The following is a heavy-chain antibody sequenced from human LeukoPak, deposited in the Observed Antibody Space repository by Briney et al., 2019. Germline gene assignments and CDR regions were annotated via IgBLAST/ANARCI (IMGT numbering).Heavy chain of an antibody. D-gene: IGHD3-22*01. J-gene: IGHJ4*02. Sequence: SETLSLTCTVSGGSISSYYWSWIRQPPGKGLEWIGYIYYSGSTNYNPSLKSRVTISVDTSKNQFSLKLSSVTAADTAVYYCARDHDSSGYYFDYWGQGTLVTVSS. CDR1: GGSISSYY. CDR2: IYYSGST. CDR3: ARDHDSSGYYFDY. V-gene: IGHV4-59*12.